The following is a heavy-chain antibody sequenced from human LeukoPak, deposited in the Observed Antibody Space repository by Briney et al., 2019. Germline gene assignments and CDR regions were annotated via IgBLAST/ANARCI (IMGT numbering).Heavy chain of an antibody. CDR1: GFTFSQYS. CDR3: ARGGWSKGDYFDY. CDR2: IWYDGSNK. Sequence: PGGSLRLSCAASGFTFSQYSMHWVRQAPGKGLEWVAVIWYDGSNKYYADSVKGRFTISRDNSKNTLYLQMNSLRAEDTAVYYCARGGWSKGDYFDYWGQGTLVTVSS. J-gene: IGHJ4*02. V-gene: IGHV3-33*08. D-gene: IGHD6-19*01.